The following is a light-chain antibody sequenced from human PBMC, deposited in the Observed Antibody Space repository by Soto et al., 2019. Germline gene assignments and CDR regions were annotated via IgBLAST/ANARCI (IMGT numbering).Light chain of an antibody. Sequence: QAVVTQPPSASGTAGQRVTISCSGGSSNIGSNTVNWYQQFPGAAPKLLIYTTFQRPSGVPDRFSGSQSGTSASLAISGLRSEDEADYYCATCDDALNGAVFGGGTQLTVL. CDR1: SSNIGSNT. V-gene: IGLV1-44*01. J-gene: IGLJ7*01. CDR2: TTF. CDR3: ATCDDALNGAV.